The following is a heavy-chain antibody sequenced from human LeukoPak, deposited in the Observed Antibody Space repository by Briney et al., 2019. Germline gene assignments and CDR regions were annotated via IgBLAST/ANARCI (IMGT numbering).Heavy chain of an antibody. CDR3: VRWADTPFDS. CDR2: MKPNNGKT. V-gene: IGHV1-8*01. CDR1: GYSFTSHG. D-gene: IGHD5-18*01. Sequence: ASVKVSCKASGYSFTSHGINWVGQATGQGLEWMGWMKPNNGKTGYAQKFQGRVTMTSDTSISTAYMELSSLKSEDTAVYYCVRWADTPFDSWGQGTLVTVPS. J-gene: IGHJ5*01.